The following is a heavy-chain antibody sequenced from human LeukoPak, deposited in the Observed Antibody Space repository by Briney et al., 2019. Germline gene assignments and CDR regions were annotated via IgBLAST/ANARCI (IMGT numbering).Heavy chain of an antibody. V-gene: IGHV1-18*01. J-gene: IGHJ3*02. CDR3: ARPIVVVPAAYFDAFDI. CDR2: ISAYNGNT. CDR1: GYTFTSYG. Sequence: ASVKVSCKASGYTFTSYGISWVRQAPGQGLEWMGWISAYNGNTNYAQKLQGRVTMTTDTSTSTAYMELRSLRSDDTAVYYCARPIVVVPAAYFDAFDIWGQGTMVTVSS. D-gene: IGHD2-2*01.